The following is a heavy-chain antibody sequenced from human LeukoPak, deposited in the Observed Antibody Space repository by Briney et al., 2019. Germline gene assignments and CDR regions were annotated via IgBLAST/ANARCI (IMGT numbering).Heavy chain of an antibody. V-gene: IGHV1-2*02. CDR1: GYTLTGYY. CDR2: INSNSGGT. D-gene: IGHD5-24*01. Sequence: ASVKVSCKASGYTLTGYYMHWVRQAPGQGLEWMGWINSNSGGTKYAQKFQGRVTMTRDTTISTAYMELSRLTSDDTAMYYCAREDGYNYGYWGQGTLVTVSS. CDR3: AREDGYNYGY. J-gene: IGHJ4*02.